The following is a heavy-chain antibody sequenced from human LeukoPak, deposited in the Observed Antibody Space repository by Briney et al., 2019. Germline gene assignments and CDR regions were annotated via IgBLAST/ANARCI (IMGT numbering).Heavy chain of an antibody. J-gene: IGHJ6*03. CDR1: GYSITSAYY. CDR2: FFLKGST. V-gene: IGHV4-38-2*02. Sequence: SETLSLTCTVSGYSITSAYYWGWIRQPPGKGLEWIGSFFLKGSTYYNPSLKSRVTISVDTSKNQFSLRLSSVTAADTALYYCARVYTGSSWDYYYYMDVWGKGTTVTVSS. D-gene: IGHD6-13*01. CDR3: ARVYTGSSWDYYYYMDV.